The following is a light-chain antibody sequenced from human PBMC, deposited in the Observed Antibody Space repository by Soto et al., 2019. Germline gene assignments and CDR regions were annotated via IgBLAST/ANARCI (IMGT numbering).Light chain of an antibody. J-gene: IGKJ3*01. CDR3: HKYSSVPV. V-gene: IGKV1-27*01. CDR2: AAS. CDR1: QGIRNF. Sequence: DIQMTQSPPSLSASVADRVTITCRASQGIRNFVAWYQQKPGKAPKLLIYAASTLQSGVPSRFSGSGSGTDFTLTINSLQPEDVPTYSCHKYSSVPVFGPGTKVEIK.